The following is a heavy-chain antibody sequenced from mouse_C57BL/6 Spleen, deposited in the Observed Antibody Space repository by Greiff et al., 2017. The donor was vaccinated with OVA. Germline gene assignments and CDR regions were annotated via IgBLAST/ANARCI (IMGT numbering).Heavy chain of an antibody. Sequence: VQRVESGPGLVQPSQSLSITCTVSGFSLTSYGVHWVRQSPGKGLEWLGVIWSGGSTDYNAAFISRLSISKDNSKSQVFFKMNSLQADDTAIYYCARFRENYCDYGGQGTTLTVSS. V-gene: IGHV2-2*01. CDR2: IWSGGST. J-gene: IGHJ2*01. D-gene: IGHD3-3*01. CDR3: ARFRENYCDY. CDR1: GFSLTSYG.